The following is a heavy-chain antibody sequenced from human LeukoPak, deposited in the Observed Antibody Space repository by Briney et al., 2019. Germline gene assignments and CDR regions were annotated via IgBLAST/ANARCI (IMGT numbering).Heavy chain of an antibody. D-gene: IGHD3-9*01. CDR3: ARGMLRYFDWLPPAEYFQH. CDR2: INHSGST. CDR1: GGSFSGYY. V-gene: IGHV4-34*01. J-gene: IGHJ1*01. Sequence: SETLSLTCAVYGGSFSGYYWSWIRQPPGKGLEWIGEINHSGSTNYNPSLKSRVTISADTSKNQFSLKLSSVTAADTAVYYCARGMLRYFDWLPPAEYFQHWGQGTLVTVSS.